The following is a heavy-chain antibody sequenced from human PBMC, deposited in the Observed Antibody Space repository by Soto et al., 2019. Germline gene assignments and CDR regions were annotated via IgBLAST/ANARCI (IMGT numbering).Heavy chain of an antibody. D-gene: IGHD2-21*01. CDR1: GGTFSTYP. V-gene: IGHV1-69*02. J-gene: IGHJ3*02. Sequence: QVQLVQSGAEVKKPGSSVKVSCKTSGGTFSTYPITWLRQAPGQGLEWVGRTIPILDVTDSAQKFQGRVTITADKSTNTAYMELRRLRSEDTAVYYCTRAANCVGSESAFDIWGQGTMVTVSS. CDR3: TRAANCVGSESAFDI. CDR2: TIPILDVT.